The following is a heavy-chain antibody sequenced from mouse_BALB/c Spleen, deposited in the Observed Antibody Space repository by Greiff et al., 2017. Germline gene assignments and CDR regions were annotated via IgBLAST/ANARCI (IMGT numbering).Heavy chain of an antibody. V-gene: IGHV2-9*02. CDR2: IWAGGSK. D-gene: IGHD2-4*01. CDR1: GFSLTSYG. CDR3: ASDKGYDYVFDY. J-gene: IGHJ2*01. Sequence: VQLVESGPGLVAPSQSLSITCTVSGFSLTSYGVHWVRQPPGKGLEWLGVIWAGGSKNYNSALMSRLSIRKDTSKSQVFLKMNSLQTDDTARYCCASDKGYDYVFDYWGQGTTLTVSS.